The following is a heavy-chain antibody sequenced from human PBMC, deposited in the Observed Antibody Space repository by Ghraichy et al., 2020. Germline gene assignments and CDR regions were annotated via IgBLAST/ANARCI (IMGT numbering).Heavy chain of an antibody. V-gene: IGHV1-69*13. Sequence: SVKVSCKASGGTFSSYAISWVRQAPGQGLEWMGGIIPIFGTANYAQKFQGRVTITADESTSTAYMELSSLRSEDTAVYYCARGGHYDFWSGYYNYYYYGMDVWGQGTTVTVSS. CDR3: ARGGHYDFWSGYYNYYYYGMDV. J-gene: IGHJ6*02. CDR2: IIPIFGTA. CDR1: GGTFSSYA. D-gene: IGHD3-3*01.